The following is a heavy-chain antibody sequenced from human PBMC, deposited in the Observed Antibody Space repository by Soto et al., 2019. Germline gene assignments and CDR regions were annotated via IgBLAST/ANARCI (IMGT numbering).Heavy chain of an antibody. V-gene: IGHV1-69*13. Sequence: SVKVSCKASGGTFSSYAISWVRQAPGQGLEWMGGIIPIFGTANYAQKFQGRVTITADESTSTAYMELSSLRSEDTAVYYCARDRGRVTFGGVEAFDIWGQGTMVTVSS. J-gene: IGHJ3*02. CDR1: GGTFSSYA. CDR2: IIPIFGTA. D-gene: IGHD3-16*01. CDR3: ARDRGRVTFGGVEAFDI.